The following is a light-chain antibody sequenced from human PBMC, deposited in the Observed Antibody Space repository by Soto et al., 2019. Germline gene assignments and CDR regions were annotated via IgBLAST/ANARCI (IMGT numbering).Light chain of an antibody. J-gene: IGKJ1*01. CDR1: QSVINNY. Sequence: LTQSPGTLSLSPGERATLSCRASQSVINNYLAWYQQKPGQAPRLLIYGASNRATGIPDRFSGSGSGTDFTLTISRLEPEDFAVYYCQQYGSSGTFGQGTKVDI. CDR3: QQYGSSGT. CDR2: GAS. V-gene: IGKV3-20*01.